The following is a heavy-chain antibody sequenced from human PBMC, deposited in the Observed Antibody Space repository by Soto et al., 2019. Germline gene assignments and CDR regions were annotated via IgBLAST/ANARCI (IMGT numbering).Heavy chain of an antibody. CDR2: IYSGGST. D-gene: IGHD3-16*01. J-gene: IGHJ4*02. V-gene: IGHV3-66*01. CDR3: ARDPWAADY. Sequence: EVQLVESGGGLVQPWGSLRLSCAASGFTVSTMYISWVRQAPGKGLEWVSVIYSGGSTFYAVSVRGRFTISRDNSKNTVNLPMTSLRAEDTAVYYCARDPWAADYWGQGTLVTVSS. CDR1: GFTVSTMY.